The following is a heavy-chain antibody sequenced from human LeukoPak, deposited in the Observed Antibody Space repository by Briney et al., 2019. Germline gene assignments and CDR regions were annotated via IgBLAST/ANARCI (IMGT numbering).Heavy chain of an antibody. J-gene: IGHJ4*02. V-gene: IGHV3-49*04. Sequence: GGSLRLSCTASGFTFGDYAMTWVRQAPGKGLEWVGFIRSKIYGGTAEYAASVQGRLTISRDDSKGIAYLQMNSLKTEDTAVYCCTRDQTPYYWGQGTLVTVSS. CDR2: IRSKIYGGTA. CDR1: GFTFGDYA. CDR3: TRDQTPYY.